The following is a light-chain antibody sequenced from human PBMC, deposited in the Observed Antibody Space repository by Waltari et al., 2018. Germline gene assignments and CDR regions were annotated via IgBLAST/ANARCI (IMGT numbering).Light chain of an antibody. CDR1: SSDVGRYNY. Sequence: QSALTQPAPVSGSPGQSITISCTGTSSDVGRYNYVSWYQQHPDKVPKLLIFDVIYRPSGVSDRFSGSKSGNTASLTISGLRADDEADYYCLSFSAVGTRVFGTGTRVTVL. CDR3: LSFSAVGTRV. V-gene: IGLV2-14*03. J-gene: IGLJ1*01. CDR2: DVI.